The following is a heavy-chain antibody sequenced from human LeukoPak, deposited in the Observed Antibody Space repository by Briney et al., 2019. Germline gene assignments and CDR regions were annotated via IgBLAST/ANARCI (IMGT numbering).Heavy chain of an antibody. CDR3: ARGRRDGYNYYFDY. CDR2: INPNSGGT. V-gene: IGHV1-2*02. CDR1: GYTFTGYY. Sequence: GASVKVSCKASGYTFTGYYMHWVRQAPGQGLEWMGWINPNSGGTNYAQKFQGRVTMTRNTSISTAYMELSSLRSEDTAVYYCARGRRDGYNYYFDYWGQGTLVTVSS. J-gene: IGHJ4*02. D-gene: IGHD5-12*01.